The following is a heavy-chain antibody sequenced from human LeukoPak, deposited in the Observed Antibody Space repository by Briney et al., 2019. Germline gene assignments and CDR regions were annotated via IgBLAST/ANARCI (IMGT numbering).Heavy chain of an antibody. V-gene: IGHV4-59*01. D-gene: IGHD2/OR15-2a*01. CDR3: ARDFLARAFDI. J-gene: IGHJ3*02. CDR1: GGSISSYY. CDR2: IYYSGST. Sequence: SETLSLTCTVSGGSISSYYWSWTRQPPGKGLEWIGYIYYSGSTNYNPSLKSRVTISVDTSKNQFSLKLSSVTAADTAVYYCARDFLARAFDIWGQGTMVTVSS.